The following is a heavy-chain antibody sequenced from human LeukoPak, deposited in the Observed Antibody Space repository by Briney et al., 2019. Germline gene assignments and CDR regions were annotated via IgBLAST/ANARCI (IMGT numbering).Heavy chain of an antibody. CDR1: GVSFSSYY. Sequence: PSETLSLTCPVSGVSFSSYYWSWTGQPPGKGLEGIWRIYSSGSTNHNYNPSLKIRVTMSVDTSKNQFSLKLSSVAAADTAVYYCARDPNSALWGQGTLVTVSS. CDR3: ARDPNSAL. J-gene: IGHJ4*02. V-gene: IGHV4-4*07. CDR2: IYSSGSTNH. D-gene: IGHD2-21*01.